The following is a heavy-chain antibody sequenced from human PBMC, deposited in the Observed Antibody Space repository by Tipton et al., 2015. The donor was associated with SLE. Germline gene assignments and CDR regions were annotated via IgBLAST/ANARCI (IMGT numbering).Heavy chain of an antibody. CDR1: GGSISSTGYY. V-gene: IGHV4-61*09. CDR3: ARVPQQLDY. Sequence: TLSLTCTVSGGSISSTGYYWSWIRQPAGKGLEWIGYIYTSGNTNYNPSLKSRVTISVDTSKNQFSLKLSSVTAADTAVYYCARVPQQLDYWGQGTLVTVSS. J-gene: IGHJ4*02. CDR2: IYTSGNT. D-gene: IGHD6-13*01.